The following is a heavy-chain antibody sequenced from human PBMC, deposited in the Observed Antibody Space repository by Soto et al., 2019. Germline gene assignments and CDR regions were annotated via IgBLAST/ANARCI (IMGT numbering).Heavy chain of an antibody. CDR2: ISVTNAI. Sequence: EVQLVEAGGGLVQPGGSLRLSCEVSGFTLSTYNMNWLRQAPGKGLECVSYISVTNAIFYADSVKGRLTVSIDNSRNPLSLLITSLRDEDTAIYFCVRDNDWAFDLWGQGTLVAVAS. CDR1: GFTLSTYN. CDR3: VRDNDWAFDL. J-gene: IGHJ4*02. V-gene: IGHV3-48*02. D-gene: IGHD3-9*01.